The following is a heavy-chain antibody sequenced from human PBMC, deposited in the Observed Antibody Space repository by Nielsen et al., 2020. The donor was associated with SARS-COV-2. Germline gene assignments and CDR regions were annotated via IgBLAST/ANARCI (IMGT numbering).Heavy chain of an antibody. CDR2: IKEDGSEK. CDR1: GFSFSSYW. J-gene: IGHJ4*02. CDR3: ASHSTFDH. V-gene: IGHV3-7*01. D-gene: IGHD2/OR15-2a*01. Sequence: GGSLRLSCAASGFSFSSYWMSWVRQAPGKGLEWVANIKEDGSEKNYVDSVKGRFTISRDNAKNSLYLQMNSLRIEDTALYYCASHSTFDHWGQGALVTVSS.